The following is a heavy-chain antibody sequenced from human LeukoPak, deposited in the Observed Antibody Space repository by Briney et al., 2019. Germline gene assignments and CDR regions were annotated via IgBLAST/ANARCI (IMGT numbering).Heavy chain of an antibody. V-gene: IGHV4-39*07. CDR1: GASISSSSYY. J-gene: IGHJ6*03. CDR2: IYFDGNT. CDR3: ARASHYTTTSNYYYYYTNV. D-gene: IGHD2-2*02. Sequence: SETLSLTCSVSGASISSSSYYWGWIRQPPGKGLEWIGNIYFDGNTYYNPSLKSRLTISIATSKTQFSLQLTSVSAADTAVYFCARASHYTTTSNYYYYYTNVWGKGTTVTVSS.